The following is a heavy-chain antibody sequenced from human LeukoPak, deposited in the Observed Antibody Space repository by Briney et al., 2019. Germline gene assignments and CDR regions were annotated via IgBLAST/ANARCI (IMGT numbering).Heavy chain of an antibody. CDR2: IIPIFGTA. V-gene: IGHV1-69*05. Sequence: SVKVSCKASGGTFSSYAISWVRQAPGQGLEWMGRIIPIFGTANYAQKFQGRVTITTDESTSTAYMELSSLRSEDTAVYYCARGDFWSGYYGGFDPWGQGTLVTVSS. CDR3: ARGDFWSGYYGGFDP. D-gene: IGHD3-3*01. J-gene: IGHJ5*02. CDR1: GGTFSSYA.